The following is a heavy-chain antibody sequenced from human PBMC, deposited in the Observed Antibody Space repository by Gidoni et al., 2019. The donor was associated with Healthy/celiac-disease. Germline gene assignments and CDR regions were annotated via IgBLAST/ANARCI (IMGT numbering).Heavy chain of an antibody. CDR2: INSDGSST. CDR3: ARDAGAPYYFDY. J-gene: IGHJ4*02. CDR1: GLPFSSYW. V-gene: IGHV3-74*01. Sequence: EVQLVESGGGLVQPGGSLRLSCAASGLPFSSYWMQWARQAPGKGLVWVSRINSDGSSTSYADSVKGRFTISRDNAKNTLYLQMNSLRAEDTAVYYCARDAGAPYYFDYWGQGTLVTVSS. D-gene: IGHD7-27*01.